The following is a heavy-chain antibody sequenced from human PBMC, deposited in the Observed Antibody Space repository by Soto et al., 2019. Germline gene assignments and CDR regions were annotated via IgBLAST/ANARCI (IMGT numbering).Heavy chain of an antibody. CDR3: ARGLFGAYGQDY. J-gene: IGHJ4*02. Sequence: GSLRLSCAASGFTFSSYAMSWVRQAPGKGLEWVSAISGSGGSTYYADSVKGRFTISRDNSKNTLYLQMNSLRAEDTAVYYCARGLFGAYGQDYWGQGTLVTVSS. D-gene: IGHD3-3*01. V-gene: IGHV3-23*01. CDR2: ISGSGGST. CDR1: GFTFSSYA.